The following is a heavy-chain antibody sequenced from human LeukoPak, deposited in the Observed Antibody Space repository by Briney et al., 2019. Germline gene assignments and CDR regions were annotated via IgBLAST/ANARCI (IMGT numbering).Heavy chain of an antibody. Sequence: SETLSLTCTVSGGSISSGGYYWSWIRQPPGKGLEWIGYIYYSGSTNYNPSLKSRVTISVDTSKNQFSLKLSSVTAADTAVYYCATHYSSSWGPFDYWGQGTLVTVSS. CDR1: GGSISSGGYY. D-gene: IGHD6-13*01. CDR3: ATHYSSSWGPFDY. J-gene: IGHJ4*02. CDR2: IYYSGST. V-gene: IGHV4-61*08.